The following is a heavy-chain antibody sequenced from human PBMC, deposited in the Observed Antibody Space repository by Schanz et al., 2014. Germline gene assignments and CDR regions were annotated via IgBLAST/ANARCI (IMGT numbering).Heavy chain of an antibody. V-gene: IGHV3-30*03. CDR3: ARARGWGAPYYYGMDA. D-gene: IGHD3-16*01. CDR1: GFTFSNYG. CDR2: ISYDGSDK. J-gene: IGHJ6*02. Sequence: VQLVESGGGVVRPGRSLRLSCAASGFTFSNYGMHWVRQAPGKGLEWVAVISYDGSDKFYADSVKGRFTISRDNSNNTLSLQMNSLRNEDTAVYYCARARGWGAPYYYGMDAWGQGTTVTVSS.